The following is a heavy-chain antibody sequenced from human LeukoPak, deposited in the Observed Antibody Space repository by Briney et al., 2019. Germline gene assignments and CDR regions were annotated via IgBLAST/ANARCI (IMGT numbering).Heavy chain of an antibody. CDR3: ARYIWGSYPTFEDY. Sequence: PSETLSLTCTVSGGATSSYYWSWIRHPPGKGLEWIGYISYSGRTKYNPPLKSRVTISVDTSKNQLSLKLNSVTAADTAVYYCARYIWGSYPTFEDYWGQGSLVTVSS. CDR2: ISYSGRT. J-gene: IGHJ4*02. D-gene: IGHD3-16*02. CDR1: GGATSSYY. V-gene: IGHV4-59*01.